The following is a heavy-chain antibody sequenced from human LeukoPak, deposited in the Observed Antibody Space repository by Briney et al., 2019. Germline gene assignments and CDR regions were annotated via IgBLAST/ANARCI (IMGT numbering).Heavy chain of an antibody. J-gene: IGHJ5*02. V-gene: IGHV1-8*01. CDR3: ARPAGAGPVNWFDP. CDR1: GYTFTSYD. D-gene: IGHD6-19*01. CDR2: MNPNSGNT. Sequence: ASVKVSCKASGYTFTSYDINWVRQATGLGLEWMGWMNPNSGNTGYAQKFQGRVTMTRNTSISTAYMELSSLRSEDTAVYYCARPAGAGPVNWFDPWGQGTLVTVSS.